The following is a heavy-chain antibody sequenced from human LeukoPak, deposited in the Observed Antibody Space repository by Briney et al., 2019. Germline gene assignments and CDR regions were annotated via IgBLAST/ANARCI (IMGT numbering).Heavy chain of an antibody. CDR1: GYTFTGYY. V-gene: IGHV1-2*04. CDR3: ATVGELLGRYYFDY. CDR2: INPNSGGT. D-gene: IGHD1-26*01. Sequence: ASVKVSCKASGYTFTGYYMHWVRQAPGQGLEWMGWINPNSGGTNYAQKFQGWVTMTRDTSISTAYMELSSLRSEDTAVYYCATVGELLGRYYFDYWGQGTLVTVSS. J-gene: IGHJ4*02.